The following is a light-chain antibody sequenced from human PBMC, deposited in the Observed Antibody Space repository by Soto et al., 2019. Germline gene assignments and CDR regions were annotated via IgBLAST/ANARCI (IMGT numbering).Light chain of an antibody. CDR3: QQYNNYWT. CDR2: KAS. Sequence: DIQMTQSPSTLSASVGDRVTITCRASQSCGTSLAWYQQRPGKAPNLLIYKASNLESGVPSRFSGSGSGTEFTFTISSVQPDDFATYYCQQYNNYWTFGQGTKVEIK. V-gene: IGKV1-5*03. CDR1: QSCGTS. J-gene: IGKJ1*01.